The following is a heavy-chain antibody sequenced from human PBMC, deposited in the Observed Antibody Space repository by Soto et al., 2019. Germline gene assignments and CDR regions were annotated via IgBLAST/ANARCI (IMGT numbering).Heavy chain of an antibody. CDR3: AKDLGYSSSWYDY. J-gene: IGHJ4*02. Sequence: GGSLRLSCAASGFTSSSYAMSWVRQAPGKGLEWVSAISGSGGSTYYADSVKGRFTISRDNSKNTLYLQMNSLRAEDTAVYYCAKDLGYSSSWYDYWGQGTLVTVSS. CDR2: ISGSGGST. D-gene: IGHD6-13*01. CDR1: GFTSSSYA. V-gene: IGHV3-23*01.